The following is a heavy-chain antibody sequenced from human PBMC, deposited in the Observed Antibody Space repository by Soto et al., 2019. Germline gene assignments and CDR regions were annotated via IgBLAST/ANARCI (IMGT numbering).Heavy chain of an antibody. CDR1: GGTFSSYA. D-gene: IGHD3-10*02. CDR2: IIPIFGTA. Sequence: GASVKVSCKASGGTFSSYAISWVRQAPGQGLEWMGGIIPIFGTANYAQKFQGRVTITADKSTSTAYMGLSSLRSEDTAVYYCARALGSGSTTGYYWGQGTLVTVSS. J-gene: IGHJ4*02. CDR3: ARALGSGSTTGYY. V-gene: IGHV1-69*06.